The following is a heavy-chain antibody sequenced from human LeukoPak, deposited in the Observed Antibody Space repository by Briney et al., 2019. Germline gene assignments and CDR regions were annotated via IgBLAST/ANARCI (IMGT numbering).Heavy chain of an antibody. V-gene: IGHV3-15*01. CDR1: GFTFSNAW. D-gene: IGHD1-1*01. J-gene: IGHJ4*02. CDR3: TSTLGY. CDR2: IKTKTDGGAT. Sequence: GGSLRLSCAASGFTFSNAWMTWVRQAPGKGLEWVGCIKTKTDGGATDYAAPVKGRVTISRDDSKNTLYLQMNSLKTEDTAVYYCTSTLGYWGQGTLVTVSS.